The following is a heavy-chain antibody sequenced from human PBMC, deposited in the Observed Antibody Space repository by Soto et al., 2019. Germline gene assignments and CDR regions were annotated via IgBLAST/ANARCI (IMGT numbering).Heavy chain of an antibody. D-gene: IGHD6-13*01. CDR3: ARGGPDSSSCYGYYFDY. CDR2: IYHSGST. V-gene: IGHV4-4*02. J-gene: IGHJ4*02. CDR1: GGSISSSNW. Sequence: QVQLQESGPGLVKPSGTLSLTCAVSGGSISSSNWWSWVRQPPGKGLEWIGEIYHSGSTNYNPSLSSRVTISVDKSTNQFSLKRSAATAADTAVYYCARGGPDSSSCYGYYFDYWGQGPLVTVSS.